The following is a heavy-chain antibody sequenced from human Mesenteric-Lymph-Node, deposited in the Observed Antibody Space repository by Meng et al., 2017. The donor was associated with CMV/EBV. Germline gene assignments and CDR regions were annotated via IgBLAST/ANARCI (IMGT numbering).Heavy chain of an antibody. V-gene: IGHV3-23*01. CDR2: ISGSGDST. D-gene: IGHD2-2*01. CDR1: GFTFSDYY. CDR3: AKGLSTSFYYYYYAMDV. Sequence: GGSLRLSCAASGFTFSDYYMSWIRQAPGKGLEWVSTISGSGDSTYYADSVKGRFTISRDNSKNTLYLQINSLRAEDTAVYYCAKGLSTSFYYYYYAMDVWGQGTLVTVSS. J-gene: IGHJ6*02.